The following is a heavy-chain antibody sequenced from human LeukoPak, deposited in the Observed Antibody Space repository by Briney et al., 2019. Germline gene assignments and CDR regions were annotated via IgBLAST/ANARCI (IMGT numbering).Heavy chain of an antibody. CDR3: ARAIYCSGGSCYPSYNWFDP. Sequence: PGESLKISCNGSGYSFTSYWIGWVRQMPGKGLEWMGIIYPGDSDTRYSPSFQGQVTISADKSINTAYLQWSSLKASDTAMYYCARAIYCSGGSCYPSYNWFDPWGQGTLVTVSS. J-gene: IGHJ5*02. CDR2: IYPGDSDT. V-gene: IGHV5-51*01. CDR1: GYSFTSYW. D-gene: IGHD2-15*01.